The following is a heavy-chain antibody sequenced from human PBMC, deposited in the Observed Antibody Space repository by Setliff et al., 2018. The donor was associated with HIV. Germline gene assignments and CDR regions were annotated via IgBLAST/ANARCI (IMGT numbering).Heavy chain of an antibody. J-gene: IGHJ6*03. CDR1: GGSISSYY. CDR3: VFGESYYYYMDV. CDR2: IYTSGST. V-gene: IGHV4-4*08. Sequence: SETLSLTCTVSGGSISSYYGRWIRQPPGKGLEWIGYIYTSGSTNYNPSLRSRVTISADTSKNQFSLKLSSVTAADTAVYYCVFGESYYYYMDVWGKGTTVTVSS. D-gene: IGHD3-10*01.